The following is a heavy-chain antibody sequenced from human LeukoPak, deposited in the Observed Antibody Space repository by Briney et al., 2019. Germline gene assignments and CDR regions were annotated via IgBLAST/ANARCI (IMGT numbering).Heavy chain of an antibody. CDR2: IIPIFGTA. J-gene: IGHJ5*02. V-gene: IGHV1-69*13. CDR3: ARDIDP. Sequence: EASVKVSCKASGGTFSSYAIIWVRQAPGQGLEWLGGIIPIFGTANYAQKFQGRVTITADESTSTAYMELSSLRSEDTAVYYCARDIDPWGQGTLVTVSS. CDR1: GGTFSSYA.